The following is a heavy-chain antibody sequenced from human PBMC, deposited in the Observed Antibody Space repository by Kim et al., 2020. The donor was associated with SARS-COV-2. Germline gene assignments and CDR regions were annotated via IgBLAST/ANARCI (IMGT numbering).Heavy chain of an antibody. CDR2: ISSSSNYI. J-gene: IGHJ4*02. D-gene: IGHD3-16*01. V-gene: IGHV3-21*01. Sequence: GGSLRLSCAASGFTFSSYSMNWVRQAPGKGLEWVSSISSSSNYIYYADSVKGRFTISRDNAKNSLYLQMNSLRAEDTAVYYCARDWGVAEGIYWGQGTLVTVSS. CDR1: GFTFSSYS. CDR3: ARDWGVAEGIY.